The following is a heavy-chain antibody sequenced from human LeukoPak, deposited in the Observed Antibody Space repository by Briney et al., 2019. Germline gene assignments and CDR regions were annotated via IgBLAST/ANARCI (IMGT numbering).Heavy chain of an antibody. J-gene: IGHJ4*02. CDR3: AKDSSQGGDYLDS. D-gene: IGHD3-16*01. CDR2: INGSGVIT. V-gene: IGHV3-23*01. Sequence: GGSLRLSCAPSGFTFSNYAMNWVRQAPGKGLEWVSGINGSGVITYYSDSVKGRFTISRDNSKNSLYLQMKSLRAEDTDVYYCAKDSSQGGDYLDSWGQGTLVTVSS. CDR1: GFTFSNYA.